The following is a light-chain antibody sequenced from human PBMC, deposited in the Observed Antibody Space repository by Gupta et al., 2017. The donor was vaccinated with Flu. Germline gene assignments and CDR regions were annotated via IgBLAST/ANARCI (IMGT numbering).Light chain of an antibody. CDR1: SFNIGAGYD. CDR2: MNT. J-gene: IGLJ2*01. V-gene: IGLV1-40*01. CDR3: QSYDSSLSALV. Sequence: SFNIGAGYDVQWYQQFPGRAPKLLIYMNTNRPSEVPDRFSASRSGMSASLAISGLQAEDEADYYCQSYDSSLSALVFGGGTKLTVL.